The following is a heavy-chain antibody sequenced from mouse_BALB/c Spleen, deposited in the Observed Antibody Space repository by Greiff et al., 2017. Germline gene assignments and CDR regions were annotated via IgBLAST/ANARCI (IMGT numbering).Heavy chain of an antibody. Sequence: QVQLKQSGAELVKPGASVKLSCKASGYTFTSYYMYWVKQRPGQGLEWIGEINPSNGGTNFNEKFKSKATLTVDKSSSTAYMQLSSLTSEDSAVYYCTRGSNYHFDVWGAGTTVTVSS. V-gene: IGHV1S81*02. CDR2: INPSNGGT. CDR3: TRGSNYHFDV. CDR1: GYTFTSYY. D-gene: IGHD2-5*01. J-gene: IGHJ1*01.